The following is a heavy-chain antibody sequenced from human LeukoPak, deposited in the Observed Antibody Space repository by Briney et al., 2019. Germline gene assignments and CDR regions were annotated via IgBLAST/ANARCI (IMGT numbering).Heavy chain of an antibody. CDR2: IYHSGST. CDR1: GGSISSGGYY. J-gene: IGHJ6*03. Sequence: SQTLSLTCTVSGGSISSGGYYWSWIRQPPGKGLEWIGYIYHSGSTYYNPSLKSRVTISVDRSKNQFSLKLSSVTAADTAVYYCAREGGASSWYETPYYYYYYMDVWGKGTTVTVSS. CDR3: AREGGASSWYETPYYYYYYMDV. V-gene: IGHV4-30-2*01. D-gene: IGHD6-13*01.